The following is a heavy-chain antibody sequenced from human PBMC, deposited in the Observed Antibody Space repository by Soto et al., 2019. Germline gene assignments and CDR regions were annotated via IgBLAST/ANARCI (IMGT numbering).Heavy chain of an antibody. J-gene: IGHJ4*02. D-gene: IGHD6-13*01. CDR2: IYYSGST. Sequence: LSLTCTVSGGSISSYYWSWIRQPPGKGLEWIGYIYYSGSTNYNPSLKSRVTISVDTSKNQFSLKLSSVTAADTAVYYCARGSSSWYSDYWGQGTLVTVSS. CDR1: GGSISSYY. CDR3: ARGSSSWYSDY. V-gene: IGHV4-59*01.